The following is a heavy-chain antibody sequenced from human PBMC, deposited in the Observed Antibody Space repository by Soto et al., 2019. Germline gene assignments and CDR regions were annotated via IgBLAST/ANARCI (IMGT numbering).Heavy chain of an antibody. D-gene: IGHD4-17*01. J-gene: IGHJ2*01. CDR3: VRGASYGVRYLAL. CDR1: EFTFGTYW. CDR2: IKQDGSEQ. Sequence: EVQLVESGGGLVQPGGSLRLSCVASEFTFGTYWMSWVRQAPGKGLEWVANIKQDGSEQYYLHSVRGRFTISRDNGRNSLYLQMDSLRAEDTAVYHWVRGASYGVRYLALWGRGPLVSVSS. V-gene: IGHV3-7*01.